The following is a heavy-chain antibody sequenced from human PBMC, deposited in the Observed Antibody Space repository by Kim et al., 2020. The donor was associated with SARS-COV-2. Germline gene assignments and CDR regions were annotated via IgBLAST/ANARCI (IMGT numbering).Heavy chain of an antibody. CDR3: SGSSGWYRLDY. J-gene: IGHJ4*02. V-gene: IGHV4-4*02. Sequence: TNYNPSHKSRVTISVDKSKNHFSLNLNSVTAADTAVYYCSGSSGWYRLDYWGQGTLVTVSS. D-gene: IGHD6-19*01. CDR2: T.